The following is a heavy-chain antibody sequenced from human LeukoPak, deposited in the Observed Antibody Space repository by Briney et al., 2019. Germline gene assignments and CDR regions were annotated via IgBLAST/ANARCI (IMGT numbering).Heavy chain of an antibody. D-gene: IGHD2-8*02. CDR3: ARERLVLGYYYYYMDV. Sequence: PSETLSLTCTVSGSSITTYTHWGWIRQSPGKGLEWIASIHHTGNTYYNPSLESRVTISIDTSKNQFSLKLSSVTAADTAVYYCARERLVLGYYYYYMDVWGKGTTVTVSS. CDR2: IHHTGNT. J-gene: IGHJ6*03. V-gene: IGHV4-38-2*02. CDR1: GSSITTYTH.